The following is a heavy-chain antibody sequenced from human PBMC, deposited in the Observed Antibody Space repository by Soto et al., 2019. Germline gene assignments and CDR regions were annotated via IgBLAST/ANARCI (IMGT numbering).Heavy chain of an antibody. CDR3: AKAPTLVTHWLDP. CDR1: GITFEEFA. J-gene: IGHJ5*02. D-gene: IGHD3-16*01. CDR2: INWNSGRI. V-gene: IGHV3-9*01. Sequence: SLRLSCEATGITFEEFAIHWVRQAPGKGLEWVSGINWNSGRIGYADSVKGRFTISRDNAKTSLYLHLNSLRVEDTALYYCAKAPTLVTHWLDPWGQGTLVTVSS.